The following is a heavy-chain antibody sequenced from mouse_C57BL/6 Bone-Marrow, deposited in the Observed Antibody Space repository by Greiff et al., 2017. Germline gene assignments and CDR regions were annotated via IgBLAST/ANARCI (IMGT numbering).Heavy chain of an antibody. D-gene: IGHD1-1*01. CDR3: ARSGSSYYAMDY. Sequence: QVQLQQPGAELVRPGSSVKLSCKASGYTFTSYWMHWVKQRPIQGLEWIGNIDPSDSETHYNQKFKDKATLTVDKSSSTAYMQLSSLTSEDSAVYYCARSGSSYYAMDYWGQGTSVTVSS. CDR2: IDPSDSET. V-gene: IGHV1-52*01. CDR1: GYTFTSYW. J-gene: IGHJ4*01.